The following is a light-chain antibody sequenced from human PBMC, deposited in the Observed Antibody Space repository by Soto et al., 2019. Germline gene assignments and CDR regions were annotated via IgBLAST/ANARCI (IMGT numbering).Light chain of an antibody. CDR2: EVS. J-gene: IGLJ2*01. CDR1: SSDVGGYNY. CDR3: SSYTSSSTLLV. Sequence: SALTQPASVSGSPGQSITIYCTGTSSDVGGYNYVSWYQQHPGKAPKLMIYEVSNRPSGVSNRFSGYKSGNTASLTISGLQAEDEADYYCSSYTSSSTLLVFGGGTKLTVL. V-gene: IGLV2-14*01.